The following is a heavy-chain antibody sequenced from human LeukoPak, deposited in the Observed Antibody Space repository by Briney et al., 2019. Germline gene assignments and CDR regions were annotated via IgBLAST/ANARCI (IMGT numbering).Heavy chain of an antibody. D-gene: IGHD6-13*01. J-gene: IGHJ6*03. Sequence: PGGSLRLSCAASGFTFSTYAMNWVRQAPGRGLEWVAVIWYDGSNKYYADSVKGRFTISRDNSKNTLYLQMNSLRAEDTAVYYCASCTAAGRGYYYMDVWGKGTTVTVSS. CDR3: ASCTAAGRGYYYMDV. CDR1: GFTFSTYA. V-gene: IGHV3-30*07. CDR2: IWYDGSNK.